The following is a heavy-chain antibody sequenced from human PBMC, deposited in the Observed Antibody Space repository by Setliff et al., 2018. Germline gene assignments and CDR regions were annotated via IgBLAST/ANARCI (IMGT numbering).Heavy chain of an antibody. Sequence: SVKVSCKTSRGTFSNYAISWVRQAPGQGLEWMGGTTPIFTTANYAQKFQGGVTITADESTSTAYMELSSLKSEDTAVYYCARSPFPVDTVMVTTFDSWGQGTLVTVSS. V-gene: IGHV1-69*13. CDR1: RGTFSNYA. J-gene: IGHJ4*02. CDR3: ARSPFPVDTVMVTTFDS. D-gene: IGHD5-18*01. CDR2: TTPIFTTA.